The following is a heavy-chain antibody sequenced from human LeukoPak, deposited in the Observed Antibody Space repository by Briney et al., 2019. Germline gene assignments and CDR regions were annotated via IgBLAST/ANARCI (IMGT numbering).Heavy chain of an antibody. Sequence: GASVKVSCKASGGTFSSYAISWVRQAPGQGLEWMGGIIPIFGTANYAQKFQGRVTITTDESTSTAYMELSSLRSEDTAVYYCARDLVVGAISQDYWGQGTLVTVSS. J-gene: IGHJ4*02. V-gene: IGHV1-69*05. D-gene: IGHD1-26*01. CDR1: GGTFSSYA. CDR3: ARDLVVGAISQDY. CDR2: IIPIFGTA.